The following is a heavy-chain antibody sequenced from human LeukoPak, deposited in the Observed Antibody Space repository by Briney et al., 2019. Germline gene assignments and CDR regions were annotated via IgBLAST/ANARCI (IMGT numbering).Heavy chain of an antibody. CDR3: AKDRGYSGYSDAFDI. V-gene: IGHV3-23*01. D-gene: IGHD5-12*01. CDR1: GFTFSSYA. J-gene: IGHJ3*02. CDR2: ISGSGGST. Sequence: GGSLRLSCAASGFTFSSYAMSWVRQAPGKGLEWVSAISGSGGSTYHADSVKGRFTIPRDKSKNTVYLQMNSLRGEDTAVYYCAKDRGYSGYSDAFDIWGQGTMVTVSS.